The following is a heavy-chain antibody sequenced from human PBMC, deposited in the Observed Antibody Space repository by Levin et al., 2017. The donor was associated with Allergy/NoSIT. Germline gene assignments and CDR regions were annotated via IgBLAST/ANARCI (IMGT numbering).Heavy chain of an antibody. CDR2: IYYSGST. D-gene: IGHD2-15*01. CDR3: ARAMVARYYDYGMDV. J-gene: IGHJ6*02. V-gene: IGHV4-31*03. Sequence: HSQTLSLTCTVSGGSISSGGYYWSWIRQHPGKGLEWIGYIYYSGSTYYNPSLKSRVTISVDTSKNQFSLKLSSVTAADTAVYYCARAMVARYYDYGMDVWGQGTTVTVSS. CDR1: GGSISSGGYY.